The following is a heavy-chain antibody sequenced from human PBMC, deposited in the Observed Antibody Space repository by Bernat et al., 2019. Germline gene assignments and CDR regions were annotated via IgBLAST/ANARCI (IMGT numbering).Heavy chain of an antibody. Sequence: QVQLVQSGAEVKKPGASVKVSCKVSGYTLTELSMHWVRQAPGKGLEWMGGFDPEDGETIYAQKFQGRVTMTEDTSTDTAYMELSSLRSEEPAVYYCATVSRYYSGSGGYFFDYWGQGTLVTVSS. CDR3: ATVSRYYSGSGGYFFDY. CDR1: GYTLTELS. J-gene: IGHJ4*02. D-gene: IGHD3-10*01. V-gene: IGHV1-24*01. CDR2: FDPEDGET.